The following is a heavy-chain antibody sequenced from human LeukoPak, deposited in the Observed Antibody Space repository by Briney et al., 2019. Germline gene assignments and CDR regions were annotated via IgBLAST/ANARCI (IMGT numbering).Heavy chain of an antibody. D-gene: IGHD1-14*01. CDR1: GGTFSSYA. V-gene: IGHV1-69*13. Sequence: SVKVSCKASGGTFSSYAISWVRQAPGQGLEWMGGIIPIFGTANYAQKFQGRVTIIADESTSTAYMELSSLRSEDTAVYYCARDSSEIRSLIVHWGQGTLVTVSS. CDR3: ARDSSEIRSLIVH. CDR2: IIPIFGTA. J-gene: IGHJ1*01.